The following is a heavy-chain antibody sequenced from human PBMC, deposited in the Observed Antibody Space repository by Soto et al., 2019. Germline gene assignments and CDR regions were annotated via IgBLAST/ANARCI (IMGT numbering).Heavy chain of an antibody. CDR1: GFTFSSYW. D-gene: IGHD5-18*01. V-gene: IGHV3-74*01. J-gene: IGHJ4*02. Sequence: RGSLRLSCAASGFTFSSYWMHWVRQTAGKGLVWVSQINSDGSATRYADSVKGRFTISRDNAKNTVYLQMNSLRAEDTAVYYCATLNSFGSDYWGQGTLVTVSS. CDR3: ATLNSFGSDY. CDR2: INSDGSAT.